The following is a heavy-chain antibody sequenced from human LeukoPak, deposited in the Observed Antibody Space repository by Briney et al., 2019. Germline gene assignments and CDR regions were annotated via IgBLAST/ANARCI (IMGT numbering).Heavy chain of an antibody. V-gene: IGHV1-18*01. CDR1: GYTFTSYG. J-gene: IGHJ4*02. CDR3: GRNYGENY. CDR2: ISANNGNT. D-gene: IGHD4-17*01. Sequence: ASVKVSCKASGYTFTSYGITWVRQAPGQGLELMGRISANNGNTNYARKLQGRVTMPQDTSTSTDFMEVRSLRSDDTAVYYCGRNYGENYWGQGTMVTVSS.